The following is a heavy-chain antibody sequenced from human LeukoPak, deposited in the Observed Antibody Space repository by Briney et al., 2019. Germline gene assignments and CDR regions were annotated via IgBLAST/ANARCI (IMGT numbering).Heavy chain of an antibody. CDR1: GFTFDDYA. CDR2: ISWNSGSI. Sequence: GRSLRLSCAASGFTFDDYAMHWVRQAPGKGLEWVSGISWNSGSIGYADSVKGRFTISRGNAKNSLYLQMNSLRAEDTALYYCAKDSPITIWGQGTLVTVSS. D-gene: IGHD3-3*01. CDR3: AKDSPITI. J-gene: IGHJ4*02. V-gene: IGHV3-9*01.